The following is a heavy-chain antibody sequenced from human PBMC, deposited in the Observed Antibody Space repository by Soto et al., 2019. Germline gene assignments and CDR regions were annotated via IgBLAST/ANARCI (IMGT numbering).Heavy chain of an antibody. V-gene: IGHV1-2*02. Sequence: ASVKVSCKASGYTFTGYYMHWVRQAPGQGLEWMGWINPNSGGTNHAQKFQGRVTMTRDTSISTAYMELSRLRSDDTAVYYCARNGRYCSGGSCYSRYYYYGMDVWGQGTTVTVSS. D-gene: IGHD2-15*01. CDR3: ARNGRYCSGGSCYSRYYYYGMDV. J-gene: IGHJ6*02. CDR1: GYTFTGYY. CDR2: INPNSGGT.